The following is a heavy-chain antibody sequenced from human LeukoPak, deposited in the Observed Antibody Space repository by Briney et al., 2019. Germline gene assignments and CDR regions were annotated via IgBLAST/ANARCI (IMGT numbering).Heavy chain of an antibody. D-gene: IGHD3-10*01. CDR1: GYTFTGYY. V-gene: IGHV1-2*02. J-gene: IGHJ3*02. CDR2: INPNSGAT. Sequence: ASVKVSCKASGYTFTGYYMHWVRQAPGQGLEWMGWINPNSGATNYAQRFQGRVTMTRDTSISTAYMDLNRLTSDDTAVYYCATQFSYGSGSYYDGFHIWGQGTMVTVSS. CDR3: ATQFSYGSGSYYDGFHI.